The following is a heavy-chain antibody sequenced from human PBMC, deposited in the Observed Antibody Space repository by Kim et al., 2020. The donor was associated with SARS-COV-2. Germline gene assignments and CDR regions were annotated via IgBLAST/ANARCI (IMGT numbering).Heavy chain of an antibody. J-gene: IGHJ4*02. CDR1: GLNFADYA. V-gene: IGHV3-49*03. Sequence: GGSLRLSCTTSGLNFADYAMSWFRQAPGKGLELVAFIRSKRYDETTEYAASVKGRFIISRDDSKRIAYLQMNGLKTEDTAVYYCTSGPYYYDSAAYYHDYWGQGTLVTVSS. CDR3: TSGPYYYDSAAYYHDY. D-gene: IGHD3-22*01. CDR2: IRSKRYDETT.